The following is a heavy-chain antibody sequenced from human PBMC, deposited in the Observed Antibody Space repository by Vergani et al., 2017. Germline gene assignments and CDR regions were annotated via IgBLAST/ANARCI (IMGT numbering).Heavy chain of an antibody. CDR3: ARGIVAVPGAGAIWFDP. Sequence: QVPLVQSGAEVKKPGASVKASCKTSGYTFTGNYMHWLRQAPGQGLEWMGWINPNSGGTRYAQKFHGRVTMTRDTSISTAYMELSRLRTDDTGVYYCARGIVAVPGAGAIWFDPWGQGTLLSVSS. V-gene: IGHV1-2*02. D-gene: IGHD2-2*01. CDR2: INPNSGGT. J-gene: IGHJ5*02. CDR1: GYTFTGNY.